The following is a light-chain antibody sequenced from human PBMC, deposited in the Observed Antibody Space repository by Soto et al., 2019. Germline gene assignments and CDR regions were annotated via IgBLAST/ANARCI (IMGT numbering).Light chain of an antibody. V-gene: IGKV3-15*01. CDR3: QQYDNWPIT. CDR2: DAS. CDR1: QSVSSH. J-gene: IGKJ5*01. Sequence: IVLTQSPATLSLSPGERATLSCRASQSVSSHLAWYQQKPGQAPSLLIYDASSRATDIPGRFSGSGSGTEFTLTISGLQSEDFAIYYCQQYDNWPITFGQGTRLEIK.